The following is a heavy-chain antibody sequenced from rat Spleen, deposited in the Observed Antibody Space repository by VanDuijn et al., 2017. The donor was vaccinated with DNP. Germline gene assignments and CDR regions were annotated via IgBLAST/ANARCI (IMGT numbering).Heavy chain of an antibody. CDR3: AREGDNNFDY. Sequence: QVQLKESGPGLVQPSRTLSLACIVSGFSLTSYNVHWVRRPTGKGLEWMGVMWTDGDTLYNSTLKSRLTFSRDTSKSHVFLKLSSLQTEDTATYYCAREGDNNFDYWGQGVMVTVSS. CDR2: MWTDGDT. CDR1: GFSLTSYN. V-gene: IGHV2-32*01. D-gene: IGHD1-4*01. J-gene: IGHJ2*01.